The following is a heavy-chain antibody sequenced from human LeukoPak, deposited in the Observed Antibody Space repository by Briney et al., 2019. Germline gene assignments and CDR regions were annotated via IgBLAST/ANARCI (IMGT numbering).Heavy chain of an antibody. Sequence: PGGSLRLSCAASGFTFSYYSMNWVRQAPGKGLEWVSSISESGAHTFYADSVKGRFIVSRDNAQNSLYLEMNSLRLEDTAVYYYAKDMTAVVTPYYYYYMDVWGKGTPVTVSS. CDR2: ISESGAHT. CDR3: AKDMTAVVTPYYYYYMDV. J-gene: IGHJ6*03. V-gene: IGHV3-21*06. CDR1: GFTFSYYS. D-gene: IGHD4-23*01.